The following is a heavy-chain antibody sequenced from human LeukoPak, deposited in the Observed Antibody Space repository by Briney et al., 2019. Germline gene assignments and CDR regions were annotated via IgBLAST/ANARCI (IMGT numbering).Heavy chain of an antibody. D-gene: IGHD3-22*01. J-gene: IGHJ4*02. CDR1: GFTFSSHW. Sequence: GGSLRLSCAASGFTFSSHWMHWVRQAPGKGLVWVSRINSDGSNTSYVDSVNGRFTISRDNAKNTLYLQMNSLRAEDTAVYYCARVMYYYHSSGSIAVYYFDYWGQGTLVTVSS. V-gene: IGHV3-74*01. CDR2: INSDGSNT. CDR3: ARVMYYYHSSGSIAVYYFDY.